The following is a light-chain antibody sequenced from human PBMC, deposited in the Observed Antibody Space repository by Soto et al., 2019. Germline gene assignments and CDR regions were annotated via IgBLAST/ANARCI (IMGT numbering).Light chain of an antibody. V-gene: IGKV3-15*01. J-gene: IGKJ3*01. CDR3: QQYNNWRHG. Sequence: EIVMTQSPATLSVSPGERATLSCRASQSVSSNLAWYQQKPGQAPRLLIYGASTRATGIPARFSGSGSGTEFTLTISSLQSEDFAVYYCQQYNNWRHGFGPGTQVDIK. CDR2: GAS. CDR1: QSVSSN.